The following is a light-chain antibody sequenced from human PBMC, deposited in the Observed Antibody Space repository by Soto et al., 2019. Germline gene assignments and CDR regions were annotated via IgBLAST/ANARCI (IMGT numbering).Light chain of an antibody. Sequence: IPVTQSPSSLSASVGDRVTITCRASQGITSCLAWYQQKPGKAPKLLIYAASALETGVSSRFSGSGYGTDFALTISNLQPEDFATYFCQQFYSYPWTFGEGTTVEF. V-gene: IGKV1-9*01. CDR2: AAS. CDR3: QQFYSYPWT. J-gene: IGKJ2*02. CDR1: QGITSC.